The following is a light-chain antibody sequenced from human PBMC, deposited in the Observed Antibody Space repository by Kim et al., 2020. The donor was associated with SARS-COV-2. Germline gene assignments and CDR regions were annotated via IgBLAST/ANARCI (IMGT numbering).Light chain of an antibody. CDR1: SGSIASNY. Sequence: KTVTISCTGSSGSIASNYVQWYQQRPGSAPTTVIYEDKQRPSGVPDRFSGSIDSSSNSASLTISGLKTEDEADYYCQSYDSSNLWVFGGGTKLTVL. CDR3: QSYDSSNLWV. CDR2: EDK. V-gene: IGLV6-57*02. J-gene: IGLJ3*02.